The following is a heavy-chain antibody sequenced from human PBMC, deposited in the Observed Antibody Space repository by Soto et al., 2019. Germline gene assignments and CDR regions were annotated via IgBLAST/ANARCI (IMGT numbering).Heavy chain of an antibody. D-gene: IGHD2-21*01. CDR3: AKDLFPTSGQRFFFES. J-gene: IGHJ4*02. V-gene: IGHV3-23*01. Sequence: VGSLRLSCAASGFTFSTYAMTWVSQAPGRGLEWVSTILHDETPFYTDSVKRRFTISRDNVRGTLYLQMNGLRVEDAALYFCAKDLFPTSGQRFFFESWGQGSLVTVSS. CDR2: ILHDETP. CDR1: GFTFSTYA.